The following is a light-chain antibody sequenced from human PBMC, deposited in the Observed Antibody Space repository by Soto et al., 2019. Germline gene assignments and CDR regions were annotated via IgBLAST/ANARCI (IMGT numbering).Light chain of an antibody. CDR2: GAS. V-gene: IGKV3-20*01. Sequence: EIVLTQSPGTLSLSPGERATLSCRASQSVSSGYLAWYQQKPGQAPRLLIYGASSRATGIPDRFSGSGSGTDFTLTISRLEPEDFAVYYRQQYGSSPLTFGGGTKVEIK. J-gene: IGKJ4*01. CDR3: QQYGSSPLT. CDR1: QSVSSGY.